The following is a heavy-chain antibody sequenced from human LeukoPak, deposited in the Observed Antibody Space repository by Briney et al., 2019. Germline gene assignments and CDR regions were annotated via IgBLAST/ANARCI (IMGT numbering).Heavy chain of an antibody. CDR2: ISSSGSNT. CDR1: EFTYG. V-gene: IGHV3-23*01. CDR3: ASLSLGHY. D-gene: IGHD6-6*01. Sequence: GGSLRLSCAASEFTYGMNWVRQAPGKGLECVSAISSSGSNTYYADSVKGRFTISRDNSKNTLSLQMNSLRAEDTAAYYCASLSLGHYWGQGTLVTVSS. J-gene: IGHJ4*02.